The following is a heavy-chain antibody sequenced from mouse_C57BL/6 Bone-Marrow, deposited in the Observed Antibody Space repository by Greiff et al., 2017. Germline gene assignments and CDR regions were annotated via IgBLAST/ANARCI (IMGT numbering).Heavy chain of an antibody. J-gene: IGHJ2*01. V-gene: IGHV1-19*01. Sequence: VQLLPSGPVLVKPGASVKMSCKASGYTFNDYYMNWVKQSHGKSLAWIGVINPYTGGTSTNQKFKGKATLPVDKSASTAYMELNSMTSEVSAVYYCARASYYYGSSLFDYWGQGTTLTVSS. CDR2: INPYTGGT. CDR3: ARASYYYGSSLFDY. CDR1: GYTFNDYY. D-gene: IGHD1-1*01.